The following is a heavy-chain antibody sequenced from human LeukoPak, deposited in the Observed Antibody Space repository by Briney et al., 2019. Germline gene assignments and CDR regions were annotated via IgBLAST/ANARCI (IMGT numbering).Heavy chain of an antibody. CDR3: ARDRGWQQFDY. Sequence: GGSLRLSCVASGLTFSTSWMTWVRQAPGMGLERVANIKADGSGKYYVDSVRGRFSISRDNAKNSLYLELNNLRAEDTGVYFCARDRGWQQFDYWGQGTLVTVSS. D-gene: IGHD5-24*01. V-gene: IGHV3-7*01. J-gene: IGHJ4*01. CDR1: GLTFSTSW. CDR2: IKADGSGK.